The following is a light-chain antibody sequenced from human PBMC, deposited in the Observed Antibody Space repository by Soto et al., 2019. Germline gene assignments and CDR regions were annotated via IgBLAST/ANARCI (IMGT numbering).Light chain of an antibody. J-gene: IGLJ2*01. CDR2: DVS. Sequence: QSALTQPASVSGSPGQSITISCTGTSSDVGAYKYVSWYQHHPDKAPKLMIYDVSNRPSEVSNRVSGSKSGNSASLTISGLQAEYEADYFCSSYTTNVRVFGGGTKVTVL. CDR3: SSYTTNVRV. CDR1: SSDVGAYKY. V-gene: IGLV2-14*01.